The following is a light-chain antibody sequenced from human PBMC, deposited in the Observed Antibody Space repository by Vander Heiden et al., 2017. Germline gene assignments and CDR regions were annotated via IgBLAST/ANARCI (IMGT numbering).Light chain of an antibody. Sequence: SYALTPPSSVSVSPGETATITCSGDKWCDKYTCWYQQKPGRSPLLVIFQDNKRPSGIPERFSGSNSGNTATLTISGTQAMDEADYYCQAWDISTVVFGGGTKLTVL. CDR2: QDN. V-gene: IGLV3-1*01. J-gene: IGLJ3*02. CDR3: QAWDISTVV. CDR1: KWCDKY.